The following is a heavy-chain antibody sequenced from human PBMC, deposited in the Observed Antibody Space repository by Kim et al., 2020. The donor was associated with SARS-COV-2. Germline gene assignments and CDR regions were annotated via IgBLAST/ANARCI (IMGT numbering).Heavy chain of an antibody. Sequence: ASVKVSCKASGYTFTSYGISWVRQAPGQGLEWMGWISAYNGNTNYAQKLQGRVTMTTDTSTSTAYMELRSLRSDDTAVYYCARATPYYDFWSGYRYYLDYWGQGTLVTVSS. J-gene: IGHJ4*02. V-gene: IGHV1-18*01. CDR1: GYTFTSYG. D-gene: IGHD3-3*01. CDR2: ISAYNGNT. CDR3: ARATPYYDFWSGYRYYLDY.